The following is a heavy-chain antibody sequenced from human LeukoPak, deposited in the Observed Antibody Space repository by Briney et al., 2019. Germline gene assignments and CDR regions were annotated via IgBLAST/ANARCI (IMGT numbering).Heavy chain of an antibody. CDR3: ARSQWLRFDAFDI. Sequence: GGSLRLSCAASGFTFSSYRMSWVRQAPGKGLEWVANIKQDGSEKYYVDFVKGRFTISGDSAKNSLYLQMNSLRAEDTAVYYCARSQWLRFDAFDIWGQGTMVTVSS. D-gene: IGHD5-12*01. CDR1: GFTFSSYR. V-gene: IGHV3-7*01. CDR2: IKQDGSEK. J-gene: IGHJ3*02.